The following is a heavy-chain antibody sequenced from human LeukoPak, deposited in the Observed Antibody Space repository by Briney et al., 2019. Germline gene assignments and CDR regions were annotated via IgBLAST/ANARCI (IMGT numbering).Heavy chain of an antibody. CDR1: GFTFSSYA. CDR2: ISYDGSNK. J-gene: IGHJ4*02. CDR3: ARDRIVGATFDY. D-gene: IGHD1-26*01. Sequence: GGSLRLSCAASGFTFSSYAMHWVRQAPGKGLEWVAVISYDGSNKYYADSVKGRFTISRDNSKNTLYLQMNSLRAEDTAVYYCARDRIVGATFDYWGQGTLVTVSS. V-gene: IGHV3-30-3*01.